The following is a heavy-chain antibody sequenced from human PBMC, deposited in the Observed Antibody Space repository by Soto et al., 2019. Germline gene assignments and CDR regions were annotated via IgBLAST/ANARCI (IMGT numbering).Heavy chain of an antibody. CDR1: GYTFTSYG. CDR3: ARVKYRPPCYYYYGMDV. Sequence: QVQLVQSGAEVKKPGASVKVSCKASGYTFTSYGISWVRQAPGQGLEWMGWISAYNGNTNYAQKLQGRVTMTTDTSTSTAHKERRSLRSNDTAVYYCARVKYRPPCYYYYGMDVWGQGTTVTVSS. D-gene: IGHD2-2*02. V-gene: IGHV1-18*01. CDR2: ISAYNGNT. J-gene: IGHJ6*02.